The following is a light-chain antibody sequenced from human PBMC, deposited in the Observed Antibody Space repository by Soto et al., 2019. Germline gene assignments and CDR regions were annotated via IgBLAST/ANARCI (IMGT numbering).Light chain of an antibody. CDR3: QQYDKWPRT. J-gene: IGKJ1*01. CDR2: GAS. V-gene: IGKV3-15*01. Sequence: EIVVTQSPATLSVSPGEGVTLSCRAGQSVGSNLAWYQQKSGQAPRLLIYGASARATGIPARFSGSGSGTEFTLTISSLQSEDFAVYYCQQYDKWPRTFGQGTKVEI. CDR1: QSVGSN.